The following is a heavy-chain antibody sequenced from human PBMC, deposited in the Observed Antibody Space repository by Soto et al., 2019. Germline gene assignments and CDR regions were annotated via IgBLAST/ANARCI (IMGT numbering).Heavy chain of an antibody. CDR2: IIPIFGTA. J-gene: IGHJ6*02. V-gene: IGHV1-69*06. CDR3: ARQVQSTIFGVAYYYYYGMDV. CDR1: GGTLSSYA. D-gene: IGHD3-3*01. Sequence: SVKVSCKASGGTLSSYAISWVRQAPGQGLEWMGGIIPIFGTANYAQKFQGRVTITADKSTSTAYMELSSLRSEDTAVYYCARQVQSTIFGVAYYYYYGMDVWGQGTTVTVSS.